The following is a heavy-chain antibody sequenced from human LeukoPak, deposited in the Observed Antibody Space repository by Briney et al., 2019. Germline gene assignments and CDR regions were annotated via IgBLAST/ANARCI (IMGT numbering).Heavy chain of an antibody. V-gene: IGHV3-23*01. CDR2: VSGSGGST. CDR1: GFSFSSYA. J-gene: IGHJ4*02. D-gene: IGHD5-18*01. CDR3: AKRGYSYGFLVYYFDY. Sequence: GGSLRLSCAASGFSFSSYAMSWVRQAPGKGLEWVSAVSGSGGSTYYADSVKGRFTISRDNSKNTLYLQMNSLRAEDTAVYYCAKRGYSYGFLVYYFDYWGQGTLVTVSS.